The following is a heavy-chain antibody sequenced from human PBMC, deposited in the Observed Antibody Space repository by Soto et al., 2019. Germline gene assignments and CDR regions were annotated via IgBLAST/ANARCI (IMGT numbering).Heavy chain of an antibody. J-gene: IGHJ4*02. D-gene: IGHD5-12*01. CDR1: GGSFSGYY. V-gene: IGHV4-34*01. CDR2: INHSGST. Sequence: ASETLSLTCAVYGGSFSGYYWSWIRQPPGKGLEWIGEINHSGSTNYNPSLKSRVTISVDTSKNQFSLKLSSVTAADTAVYYCARGRWLRDFDYWGQGTLVTVPQ. CDR3: ARGRWLRDFDY.